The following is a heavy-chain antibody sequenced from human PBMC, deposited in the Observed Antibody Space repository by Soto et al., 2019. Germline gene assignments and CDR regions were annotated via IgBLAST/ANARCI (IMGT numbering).Heavy chain of an antibody. J-gene: IGHJ4*02. CDR3: ARVRYYDFWSGYYPYFDY. CDR2: IYYSGST. D-gene: IGHD3-3*01. Sequence: PSETLSLTCTVPGGSISSYYWSWIRQPPGKGLEWIGYIYYSGSTNYNPSLKSRVTISVDTSKNQFSLKLSSVTAADTAVYYCARVRYYDFWSGYYPYFDYWGQGTLVTVSS. CDR1: GGSISSYY. V-gene: IGHV4-59*01.